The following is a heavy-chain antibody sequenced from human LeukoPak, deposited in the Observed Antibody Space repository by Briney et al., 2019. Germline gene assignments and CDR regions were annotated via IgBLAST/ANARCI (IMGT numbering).Heavy chain of an antibody. CDR3: AKTPRYYDSSGYFDY. J-gene: IGHJ4*02. D-gene: IGHD3-22*01. CDR1: GFTFSSYA. V-gene: IGHV3-23*01. CDR2: ISGSGGST. Sequence: GGSLRLSCAASGFTFSSYAMSWVRQAPGKGLEWVSAISGSGGSTYYADSVKGRFTVSRDNSKNTLYLQMNSLRAEDTAVYYCAKTPRYYDSSGYFDYWGQGTLVTVSS.